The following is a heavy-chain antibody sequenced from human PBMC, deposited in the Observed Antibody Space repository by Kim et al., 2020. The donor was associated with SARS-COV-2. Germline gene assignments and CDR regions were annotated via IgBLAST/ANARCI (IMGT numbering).Heavy chain of an antibody. Sequence: GGSLRLSCAASGFTFDHSAIHWVRQAPGKGLEWVSLISGNGETKYYADSVEGRFTISIDNSKNSLYLQMNSLRTEDTALYYCVRASGWLPRSWGQGTLVTVSS. V-gene: IGHV3-43*02. CDR1: GFTFDHSA. D-gene: IGHD6-19*01. CDR2: ISGNGETK. J-gene: IGHJ5*02. CDR3: VRASGWLPRS.